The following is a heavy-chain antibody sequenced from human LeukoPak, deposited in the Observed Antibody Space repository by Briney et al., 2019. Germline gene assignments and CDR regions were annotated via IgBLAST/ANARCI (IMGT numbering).Heavy chain of an antibody. J-gene: IGHJ3*02. CDR1: GFTFSSYT. V-gene: IGHV3-7*03. D-gene: IGHD1-26*01. Sequence: HPGRSLRLSCAASGFTFSSYTIHWVRQAPGKGLEWVANIKHEGSEKYYADSVKGRFTISRDNAKNSLFLQMNSLRADDTAVYYWARRRTGSGTAFDIWGQGTMVTVSS. CDR2: IKHEGSEK. CDR3: ARRRTGSGTAFDI.